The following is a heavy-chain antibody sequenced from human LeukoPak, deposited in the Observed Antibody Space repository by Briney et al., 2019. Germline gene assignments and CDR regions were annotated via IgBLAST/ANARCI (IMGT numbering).Heavy chain of an antibody. CDR3: ARDRAGTGSGWFDP. J-gene: IGHJ5*01. Sequence: GGSLRLSCAASGFTFSSDWMHWVRQAPGKGLVWVSHINSDGSSTSYADSVKGRFTISRDNAKNTLYLQMNSLRVEDTAVYYCARDRAGTGSGWFDPWGQGTLVTVSS. CDR1: GFTFSSDW. D-gene: IGHD6-13*01. V-gene: IGHV3-74*01. CDR2: INSDGSST.